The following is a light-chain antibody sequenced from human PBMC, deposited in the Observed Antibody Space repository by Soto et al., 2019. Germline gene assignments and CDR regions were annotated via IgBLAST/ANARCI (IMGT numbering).Light chain of an antibody. V-gene: IGKV3-20*01. CDR1: QSVSSSY. J-gene: IGKJ1*01. Sequence: EIVLTQSPGTLSLSPGDRATLSCRASQSVSSSYLAWYQQSPGQAPRLLIYRASSRTIGISDRFSGSGSGTDFTITITRLEPEDFAVYYCQQDGSLPWTYGQGTKVEIK. CDR2: RAS. CDR3: QQDGSLPWT.